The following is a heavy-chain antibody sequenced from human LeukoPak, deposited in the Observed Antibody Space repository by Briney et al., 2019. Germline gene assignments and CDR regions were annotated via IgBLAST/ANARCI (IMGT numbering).Heavy chain of an antibody. CDR3: AKASRFGYSYGPREYFYYMDV. D-gene: IGHD5-18*01. CDR1: GFTFSSYG. CDR2: ISGSGGST. J-gene: IGHJ6*03. V-gene: IGHV3-23*01. Sequence: GGSLRLSCAASGFTFSSYGMSWVRQAPGKGLEWVSAISGSGGSTYYADSVKGRFTISRDNSKNTLYLQMNSLRAEDTAVYYCAKASRFGYSYGPREYFYYMDVWGKGTTVTISS.